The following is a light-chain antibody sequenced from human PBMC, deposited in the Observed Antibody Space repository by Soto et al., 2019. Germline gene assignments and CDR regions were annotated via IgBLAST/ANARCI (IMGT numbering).Light chain of an antibody. CDR2: EVN. CDR1: SSDVGGYTY. CDR3: SSYTSSSTLYV. J-gene: IGLJ1*01. Sequence: QSVLTQPASVSGSPRQSITISCTGASSDVGGYTYVSWYQQHPGKAPKLMIYEVNNRPSGVSNRFSGSKSGNTASLTISGLQAEDEADYYCSSYTSSSTLYVCGTGTKLTVL. V-gene: IGLV2-14*01.